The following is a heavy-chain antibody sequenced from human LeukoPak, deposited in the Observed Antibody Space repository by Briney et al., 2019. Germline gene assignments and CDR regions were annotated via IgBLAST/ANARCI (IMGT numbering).Heavy chain of an antibody. D-gene: IGHD4-23*01. Sequence: ASVKVSCKASGYTFTNYGISWVRQAPGQGLQWMGWISGYNGNTNYAQKLQGRVTMTTDTSTSTVYMELRSLRYDDTAMYYSARDRLRWKGAGATNWFDPWGQGTLVTVSS. CDR3: ARDRLRWKGAGATNWFDP. J-gene: IGHJ5*02. CDR1: GYTFTNYG. CDR2: ISGYNGNT. V-gene: IGHV1-18*01.